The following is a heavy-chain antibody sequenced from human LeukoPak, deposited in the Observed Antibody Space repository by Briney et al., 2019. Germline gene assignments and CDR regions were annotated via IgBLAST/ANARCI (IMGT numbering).Heavy chain of an antibody. V-gene: IGHV1-2*02. D-gene: IGHD3-10*01. CDR3: ARFRDPYYYYYMDV. CDR1: GYTFTGYY. Sequence: ASVKVSCKASGYTFTGYYLHWVRQAPGQGLEWMGWINPNSGGTNYAQKFQGRVTMTRDTSISTAYMELSRLRSDDTAVYYCARFRDPYYYYYMDVWGKGTTVTISS. CDR2: INPNSGGT. J-gene: IGHJ6*03.